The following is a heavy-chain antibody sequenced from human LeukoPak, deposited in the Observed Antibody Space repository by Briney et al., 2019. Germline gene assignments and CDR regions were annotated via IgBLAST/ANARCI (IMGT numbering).Heavy chain of an antibody. CDR1: GFRFSDYY. V-gene: IGHV3-11*01. D-gene: IGHD3-22*01. Sequence: GGSLRLSCVVSGFRFSDYYMSWTRQTPGKGLEFISYISGSGDAIYYTDSVKGRFTISRDNAKNSLYLQLDSLSAEDTAVYYCASLYDSTGFCFDYWGQGALVTVSS. CDR2: ISGSGDAI. CDR3: ASLYDSTGFCFDY. J-gene: IGHJ4*02.